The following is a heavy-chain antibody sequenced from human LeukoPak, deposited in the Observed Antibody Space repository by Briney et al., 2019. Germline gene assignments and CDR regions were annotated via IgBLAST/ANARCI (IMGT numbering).Heavy chain of an antibody. CDR1: GFTFSTYA. CDR3: AKDRSGWPTNFDS. J-gene: IGHJ4*02. D-gene: IGHD6-19*01. Sequence: GGSLRLSCAASGFTFSTYAVNWVRQAPGKGLEWVSAISSSGGTTYYADSVKGRFSISRDNSKNTLYLQMNSLRAEDTAVYYCAKDRSGWPTNFDSWGQGTLVTVSA. CDR2: ISSSGGTT. V-gene: IGHV3-23*01.